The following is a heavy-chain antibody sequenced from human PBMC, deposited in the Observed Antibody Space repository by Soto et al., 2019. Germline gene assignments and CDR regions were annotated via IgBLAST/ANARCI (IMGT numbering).Heavy chain of an antibody. V-gene: IGHV4-34*01. CDR1: GGSFRGHY. CDR2: INHSGST. D-gene: IGHD3-10*01. J-gene: IGHJ6*03. CDR3: ARGGNFRYYGSGDYYYMDV. Sequence: SETLSLTCAVYGGSFRGHYWSWIRQPPGKGLEWIGEINHSGSTNYNPSLKSRVTISVDTSKNQFSLKLSSVTAADTAVYYCARGGNFRYYGSGDYYYMDVWGKGTTVTVSS.